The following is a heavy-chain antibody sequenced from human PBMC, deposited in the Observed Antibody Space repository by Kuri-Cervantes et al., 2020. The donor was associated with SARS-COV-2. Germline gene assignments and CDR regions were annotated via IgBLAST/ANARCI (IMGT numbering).Heavy chain of an antibody. J-gene: IGHJ4*02. D-gene: IGHD3-3*01. V-gene: IGHV4-4*07. CDR1: GGSISSYY. Sequence: GSLRLSCTVSGGSISSYYWSWIRQPAGKGLEWIGRIYTSGSTNYNPSLKSRVTMSVDTSKNQFSLKLSYVTAADTAVYYCARLSRIFGVVIAQKSGFDYWGQGTLVTVSS. CDR3: ARLSRIFGVVIAQKSGFDY. CDR2: IYTSGST.